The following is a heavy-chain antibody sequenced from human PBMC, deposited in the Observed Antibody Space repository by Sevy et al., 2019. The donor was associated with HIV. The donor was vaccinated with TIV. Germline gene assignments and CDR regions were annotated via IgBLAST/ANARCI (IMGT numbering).Heavy chain of an antibody. D-gene: IGHD3-22*01. Sequence: SRTISLTCTVSGGSISSSSYYWGWIRQPPGKALEWIGSIYSSGSTYYNPSLKSRVTISVDTSKNQFSLKLSSVTAADTAVYYCARRRGAYYYDSSGHPWIEYYFDYWGQGTSVSVSS. CDR3: ARRRGAYYYDSSGHPWIEYYFDY. CDR1: GGSISSSSYY. J-gene: IGHJ4*02. V-gene: IGHV4-39*01. CDR2: IYSSGST.